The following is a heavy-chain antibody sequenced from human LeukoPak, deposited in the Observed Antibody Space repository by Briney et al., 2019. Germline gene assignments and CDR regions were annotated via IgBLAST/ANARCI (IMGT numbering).Heavy chain of an antibody. J-gene: IGHJ6*02. D-gene: IGHD3-9*01. V-gene: IGHV1-8*01. CDR3: ARGHAYYDSLTGYSIYALDA. Sequence: ASVKASCKASGDTFTTYDINWVRQATGQGLEWLGWMNPNSGNTDYAQKFQGRVTMTRDTSINTAYMEVSSLRSEDSAVYYCARGHAYYDSLTGYSIYALDAWGQGTTVTVSS. CDR1: GDTFTTYD. CDR2: MNPNSGNT.